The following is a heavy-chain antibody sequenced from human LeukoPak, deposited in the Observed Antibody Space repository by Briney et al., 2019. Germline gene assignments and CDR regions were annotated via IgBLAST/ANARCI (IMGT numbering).Heavy chain of an antibody. D-gene: IGHD6-13*01. CDR2: IYYSGST. Sequence: PSETLSLTCTVSGGSISSGGYYWSWIRQHPGKGLEWIGYIYYSGSTYYNPSLKSRVTISADTSKNQFSLKLSSVTAADTAVYYCARDGGIAAAGTLASWGQGTLVTVSS. CDR3: ARDGGIAAAGTLAS. J-gene: IGHJ4*02. CDR1: GGSISSGGYY. V-gene: IGHV4-31*03.